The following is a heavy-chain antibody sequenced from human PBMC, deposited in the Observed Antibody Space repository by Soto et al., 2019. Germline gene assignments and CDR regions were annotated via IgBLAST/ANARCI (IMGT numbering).Heavy chain of an antibody. CDR1: GFTFSSYA. CDR2: ISASGGSP. J-gene: IGHJ2*01. Sequence: EVQLLDSGGGLVQPGGSLRLSCAASGFTFSSYAMTWVRQAPGKGLEWVSAISASGGSPYYADSVKGRFTSSRDNCQSTLYVQMHSVTAEDTAVYYCEKTIMGGSSYWFFDLWGRGTLVTVSS. D-gene: IGHD5-18*01. CDR3: EKTIMGGSSYWFFDL. V-gene: IGHV3-23*01.